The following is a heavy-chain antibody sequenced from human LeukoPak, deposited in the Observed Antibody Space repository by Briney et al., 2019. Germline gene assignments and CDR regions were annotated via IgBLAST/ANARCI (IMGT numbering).Heavy chain of an antibody. CDR2: ISGGGTTI. CDR1: GFTFSNYE. Sequence: GGSLRLSCAASGFTFSNYEMNWVRQAPGKGLEWVSYISGGGTTIYYADSVKGRFTISRDNAKNSLYLEMNSLRAEDVAVYYCKSAVAELSGDSSSWYWFDPWGQGTLVTVSS. J-gene: IGHJ5*02. V-gene: IGHV3-48*03. D-gene: IGHD6-13*01. CDR3: KSAVAELSGDSSSWYWFDP.